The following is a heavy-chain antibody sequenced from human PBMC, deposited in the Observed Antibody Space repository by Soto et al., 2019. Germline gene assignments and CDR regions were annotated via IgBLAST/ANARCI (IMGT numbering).Heavy chain of an antibody. J-gene: IGHJ5*01. Sequence: QVQLRESGPGLVKPSETLYLTCTVSGGPISSYYWTWIRQPPGKGLEWIGYVYYSGGTNYNPSLQSRVTISVDTSKSQFSLNLSSVTAADTAVYYCARNHRYNSGWYESWGQGIRVTVSS. V-gene: IGHV4-59*01. D-gene: IGHD6-19*01. CDR2: VYYSGGT. CDR1: GGPISSYY. CDR3: ARNHRYNSGWYES.